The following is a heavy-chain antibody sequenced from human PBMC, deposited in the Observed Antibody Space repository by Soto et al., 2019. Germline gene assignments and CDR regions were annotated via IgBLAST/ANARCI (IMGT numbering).Heavy chain of an antibody. Sequence: SETLSLPCTVSGDSIKNYYWSWIRQPPGKRLEWIGYIYYTGSTTYNPSLESRVTMSVDTSKNQFSLKLSSVNAADTAVYYCAKYRRTEAEGYTLDYWGRGTLVTVSS. CDR3: AKYRRTEAEGYTLDY. D-gene: IGHD2-15*01. J-gene: IGHJ4*02. CDR2: IYYTGST. CDR1: GDSIKNYY. V-gene: IGHV4-59*01.